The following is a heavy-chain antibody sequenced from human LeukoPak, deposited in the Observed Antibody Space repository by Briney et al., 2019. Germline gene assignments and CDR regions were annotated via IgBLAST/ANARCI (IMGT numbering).Heavy chain of an antibody. CDR2: ISGGDGRT. D-gene: IGHD2-15*01. CDR3: ARGTCSGGSCYFDY. J-gene: IGHJ4*02. CDR1: GFTFSSYA. Sequence: GGSLRLSCAASGFTFSSYAMSWVRQAPGKGLEWVSNISGGDGRTYYADSVKGRFTISRDNSKNTLYLQMNSLRAEDTAVYYCARGTCSGGSCYFDYWGQGTLVTVSS. V-gene: IGHV3-23*01.